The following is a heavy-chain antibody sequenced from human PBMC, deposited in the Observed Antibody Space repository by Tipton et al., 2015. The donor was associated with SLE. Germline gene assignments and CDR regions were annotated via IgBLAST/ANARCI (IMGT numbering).Heavy chain of an antibody. Sequence: LRLSCAVYGGSFSGYYWSWIRQPPGKGLEWIGEINHSGSTNYNPSLKSRVTISVDTSKNQFSLKLSSVTAADTAVYYCARGVGYCSSTSCYTLNYWGQGPLVTVSS. CDR1: GGSFSGYY. CDR3: ARGVGYCSSTSCYTLNY. J-gene: IGHJ4*02. V-gene: IGHV4-34*01. D-gene: IGHD2-2*02. CDR2: INHSGST.